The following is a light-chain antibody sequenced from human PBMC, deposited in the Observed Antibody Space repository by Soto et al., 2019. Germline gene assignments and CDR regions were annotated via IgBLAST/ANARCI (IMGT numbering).Light chain of an antibody. J-gene: IGLJ1*01. Sequence: QSVLTQPASVSGSPGQSITISCTGTSSDVGAYTSVSWYRQHPGKAPKLMIYEVSNRPSGVSNRFSGSKSANTASLTISGLQAEDEADYYCSSYTSSILYVFGTGTKVTVL. V-gene: IGLV2-14*01. CDR1: SSDVGAYTS. CDR3: SSYTSSILYV. CDR2: EVS.